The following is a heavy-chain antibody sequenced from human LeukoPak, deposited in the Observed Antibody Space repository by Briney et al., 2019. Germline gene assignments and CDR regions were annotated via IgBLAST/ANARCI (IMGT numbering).Heavy chain of an antibody. D-gene: IGHD1-26*01. V-gene: IGHV4-59*08. CDR1: GDSIKNYY. J-gene: IGHJ4*02. Sequence: SETLSLTCNVSGDSIKNYYCSWIRQPPGKTLEYLGNIHNSGDSNYNPSLTGRVTMSLDTSNNQFSLKLSSVTAADTALYYFARHKTGGTYPIDYWGEGILVTVSS. CDR3: ARHKTGGTYPIDY. CDR2: IHNSGDS.